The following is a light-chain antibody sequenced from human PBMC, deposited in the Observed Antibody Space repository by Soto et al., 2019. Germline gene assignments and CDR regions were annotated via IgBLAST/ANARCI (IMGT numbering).Light chain of an antibody. Sequence: DIQLTQSPSSVSASIGDRVTITCRASQGIMNHLGWYQQKPGKAPNLLIYGASTLQSGVPARFSGSGSGTDFTLTITSLQPEDFATYYCQQAISFPITFGQGTRLEIK. J-gene: IGKJ5*01. CDR2: GAS. CDR3: QQAISFPIT. V-gene: IGKV1-12*01. CDR1: QGIMNH.